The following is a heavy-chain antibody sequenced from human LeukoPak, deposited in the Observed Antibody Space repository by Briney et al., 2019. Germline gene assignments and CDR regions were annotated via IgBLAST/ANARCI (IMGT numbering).Heavy chain of an antibody. CDR2: IIPIFGIA. D-gene: IGHD3-3*01. CDR1: GGTFSSYA. J-gene: IGHJ6*02. CDR3: ARGTTSEIFGVVLSYYYYGMGV. V-gene: IGHV1-69*04. Sequence: SVKVSCKASGGTFSSYAISWVRQAPGQGLEWMGRIIPIFGIANYAQKFQGRVTITADKSTSTAYMELSSLRSEDTAVYYCARGTTSEIFGVVLSYYYYGMGVWGQGTTVTVSS.